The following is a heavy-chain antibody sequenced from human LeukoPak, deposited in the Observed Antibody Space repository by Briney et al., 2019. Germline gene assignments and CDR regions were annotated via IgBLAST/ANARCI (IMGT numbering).Heavy chain of an antibody. CDR1: GGSFSGYY. J-gene: IGHJ4*02. Sequence: KPSETLSLTCAVYGGSFSGYYWSWIRQPPGKGLEWIGYIYYSGSTNYNPSLKSRVTISVDTSKNQFSLKLSSVTAADTAVYYCARHPRVATINYYFDYWGQGTLVTVSS. CDR3: ARHPRVATINYYFDY. V-gene: IGHV4-59*08. D-gene: IGHD5-12*01. CDR2: IYYSGST.